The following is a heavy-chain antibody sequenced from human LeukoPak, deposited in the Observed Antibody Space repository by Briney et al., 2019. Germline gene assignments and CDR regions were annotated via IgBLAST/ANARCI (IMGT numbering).Heavy chain of an antibody. CDR2: ISYDGSNK. CDR3: AKDIWYSSRVSGYFDY. V-gene: IGHV3-30*18. Sequence: GGSLRLSCAASGFTFSSYGMHWVRQAPGKGLEWVAVISYDGSNKYYADSVKGRFTISRDNSKNTLYLQMNSLRAEDTAVYYCAKDIWYSSRVSGYFDYWGQGTLVTVSS. CDR1: GFTFSSYG. D-gene: IGHD6-13*01. J-gene: IGHJ4*02.